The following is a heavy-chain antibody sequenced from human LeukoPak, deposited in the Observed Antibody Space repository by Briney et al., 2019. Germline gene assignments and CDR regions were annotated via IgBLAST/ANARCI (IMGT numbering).Heavy chain of an antibody. CDR3: ALPRGSPGPLGAFDI. Sequence: ASVKVSCKASGYTFTSYGISWVRQAPGQGIECMGWISAYNGNTNYAQKLQGRVTMTTDTSTSTAYMELRSLRSDDTAVYYCALPRGSPGPLGAFDIWGQGTMVTVSS. CDR1: GYTFTSYG. J-gene: IGHJ3*02. CDR2: ISAYNGNT. V-gene: IGHV1-18*01. D-gene: IGHD3-16*01.